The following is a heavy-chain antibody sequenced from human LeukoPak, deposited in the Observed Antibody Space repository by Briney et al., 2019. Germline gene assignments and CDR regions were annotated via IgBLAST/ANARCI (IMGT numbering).Heavy chain of an antibody. CDR1: GGTFSSYA. D-gene: IGHD3-10*01. CDR3: ASPGGLLWFGEFHC. J-gene: IGHJ4*02. V-gene: IGHV1-69*04. CDR2: IIPILGIA. Sequence: SVKVSCKASGGTFSSYAISWVRQAPGQGLEWMGRIIPILGIANYAQKFQGRVTITADKSTSTAYMELSSLRSEDTAVYYCASPGGLLWFGEFHCWGQGTLVTVSS.